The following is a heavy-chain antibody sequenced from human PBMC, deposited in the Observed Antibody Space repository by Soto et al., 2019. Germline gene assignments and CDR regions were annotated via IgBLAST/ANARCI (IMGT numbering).Heavy chain of an antibody. V-gene: IGHV4-59*01. CDR1: GGSISGYY. Sequence: QVRLQESGPGLVKPSETLSLTCTVSGGSISGYYWSWIRQPPGKGLEWIGYIYFTGSTNYNPSLMSRVTRSVASSNDQFSLDLNSVTAADTAVYYGARVGEYGCSPPVDWGQGTLVTVSS. CDR2: IYFTGST. D-gene: IGHD6-6*01. CDR3: ARVGEYGCSPPVD. J-gene: IGHJ4*02.